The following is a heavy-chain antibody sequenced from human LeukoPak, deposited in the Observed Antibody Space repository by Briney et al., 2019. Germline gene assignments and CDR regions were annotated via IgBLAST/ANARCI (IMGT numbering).Heavy chain of an antibody. CDR2: VFHSGST. Sequence: PSETLSLTCTVSGGSITSYYWSWIRQPPGKGLEWIGHVFHSGSTNYNPSLKSRVTISVDTSKNQFSLKLSSVTAADTAVYYCTRPYSSGWYGTFSIRGQGTMVTVSS. V-gene: IGHV4-59*01. CDR3: TRPYSSGWYGTFSI. CDR1: GGSITSYY. J-gene: IGHJ3*02. D-gene: IGHD6-19*01.